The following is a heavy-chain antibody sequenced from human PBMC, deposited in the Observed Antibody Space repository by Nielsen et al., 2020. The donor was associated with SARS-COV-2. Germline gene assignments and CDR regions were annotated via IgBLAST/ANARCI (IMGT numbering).Heavy chain of an antibody. CDR3: AKHWIRTHDA. D-gene: IGHD1-1*01. CDR2: ITYVGRT. V-gene: IGHV3-23*01. J-gene: IGHJ4*02. CDR1: GFDFSNFD. Sequence: GESLKISCAASGFDFSNFDMSWVRQAPGKGLEWVSGITYVGRTYVADSVRGRLSVSRDNFQKRVYLQMSSLRAEDTAVYYCAKHWIRTHDAWGQGTLVTVSS.